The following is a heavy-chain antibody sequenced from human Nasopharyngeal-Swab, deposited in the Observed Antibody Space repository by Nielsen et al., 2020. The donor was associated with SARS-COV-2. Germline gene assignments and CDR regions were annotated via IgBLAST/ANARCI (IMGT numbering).Heavy chain of an antibody. V-gene: IGHV3-30*04. J-gene: IGHJ4*02. CDR1: RFTFSSYA. CDR2: ISYDGSNK. CDR3: ARDDYGDYVWSFDY. Sequence: GESLKISCAASRFTFSSYAMHWVRQAPGKGLEWVAVISYDGSNKYYADSVKGRFTISRDNSKNTLYLQMNSLRAEDTAVYYCARDDYGDYVWSFDYWGQGTLVTVSS. D-gene: IGHD4-17*01.